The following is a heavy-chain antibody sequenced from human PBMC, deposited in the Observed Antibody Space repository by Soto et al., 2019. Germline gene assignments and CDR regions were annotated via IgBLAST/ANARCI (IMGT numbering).Heavy chain of an antibody. J-gene: IGHJ4*02. Sequence: SETLPLTCTVSRGSISIGTNYWAWIRQPPGKGLEWIANIYYSGSTFYNPSLKSRATISLDTSKNQFSLKLRSVTAADTAVYYCARHEAGWYFDSWGQGTRGTV. CDR2: IYYSGST. V-gene: IGHV4-39*01. D-gene: IGHD6-25*01. CDR3: ARHEAGWYFDS. CDR1: RGSISIGTNY.